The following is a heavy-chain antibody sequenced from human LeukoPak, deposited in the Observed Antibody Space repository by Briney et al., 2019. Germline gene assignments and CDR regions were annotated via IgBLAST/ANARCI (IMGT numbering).Heavy chain of an antibody. D-gene: IGHD6-13*01. CDR1: GGTFSSYA. Sequence: SVKVSCKASGGTFSSYAISWVRQAPGQGLEWMGGIIPIFGTANYAQKFQGRVTITTDESTSTAYMELSSLRSEDTAVYYCARGKLSWDREGYFDYWGQGTLVTVSS. CDR3: ARGKLSWDREGYFDY. CDR2: IIPIFGTA. J-gene: IGHJ4*02. V-gene: IGHV1-69*05.